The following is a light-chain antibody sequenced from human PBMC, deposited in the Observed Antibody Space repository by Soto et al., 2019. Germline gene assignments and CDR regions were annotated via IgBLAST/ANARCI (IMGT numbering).Light chain of an antibody. CDR3: QQRSNWIT. J-gene: IGKJ4*01. CDR2: DAS. Sequence: EIVLTQSPATLSLSPGERATLSCRASQSVNGYLAWYQHKPGQSPRLLIYDASIRATGIPARFSGSGSGTDFTLTISSLEPEDFAVYYCQQRSNWITFGGGTKVEIK. V-gene: IGKV3-11*01. CDR1: QSVNGY.